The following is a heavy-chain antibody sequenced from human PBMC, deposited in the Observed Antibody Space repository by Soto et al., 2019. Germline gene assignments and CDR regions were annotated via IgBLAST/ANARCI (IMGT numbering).Heavy chain of an antibody. CDR1: VYTFTSYD. V-gene: IGHV1-8*01. CDR3: ARAKLLWFGELSPYYGMDV. Sequence: ASVKVSCKASVYTFTSYDSNWVRQATGQGLEWMGWMNPNSGNTGYAQKFQGRVTMTSNTYISTAYMELSSLRSEATAVYYCARAKLLWFGELSPYYGMDVWGQGTTVTVSS. CDR2: MNPNSGNT. D-gene: IGHD3-10*01. J-gene: IGHJ6*02.